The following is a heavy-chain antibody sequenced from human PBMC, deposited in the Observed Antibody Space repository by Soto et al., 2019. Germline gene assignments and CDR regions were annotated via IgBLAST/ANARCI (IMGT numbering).Heavy chain of an antibody. CDR1: GFTFSTYA. Sequence: EVHLLESGGGLVQPGGSLSRSCTASGFTFSTYAMTWVRQAPGKGLEWVSAITSSGGSTYYSDSVKGRFTISRDNSKNTLYLQMNSLRAEDTAVYYCLQFGFWGQGTLVTVSS. J-gene: IGHJ5*01. CDR3: LQFGF. V-gene: IGHV3-23*01. CDR2: ITSSGGST.